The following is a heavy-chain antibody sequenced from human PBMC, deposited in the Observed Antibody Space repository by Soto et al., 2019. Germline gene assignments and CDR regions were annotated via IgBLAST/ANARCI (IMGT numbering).Heavy chain of an antibody. V-gene: IGHV3-74*01. CDR2: IYNDGTYS. CDR3: TRGPRPISTGTGAY. J-gene: IGHJ4*02. D-gene: IGHD3-10*01. CDR1: GFIFKMYW. Sequence: GGSLRLTCAASGFIFKMYWMHWVRQSPGKGLVWISRIYNDGTYSDYADSVRGRFTISRDNVNDTLYLQMNNLRAEDSGLYYCTRGPRPISTGTGAYWGQGTQVTVSS.